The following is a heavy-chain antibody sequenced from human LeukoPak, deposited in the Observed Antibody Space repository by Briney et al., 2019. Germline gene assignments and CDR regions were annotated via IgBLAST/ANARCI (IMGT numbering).Heavy chain of an antibody. Sequence: TGGSLRLSCAASGFTFSGYAMNWVRQAPGKGLEWLSAISGSGGSTYYADSVKGRFTISRDNSKNTLYVQMNSLRAEDTAVYYCAKADPLRYCTNGVCYDFDYWGQGTLVTVSS. V-gene: IGHV3-23*01. D-gene: IGHD2-8*01. J-gene: IGHJ4*02. CDR1: GFTFSGYA. CDR2: ISGSGGST. CDR3: AKADPLRYCTNGVCYDFDY.